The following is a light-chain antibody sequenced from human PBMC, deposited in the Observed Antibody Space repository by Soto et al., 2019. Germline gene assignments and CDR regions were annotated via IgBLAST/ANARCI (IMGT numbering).Light chain of an antibody. Sequence: DIQMTQSPSSLSASVGDRVTITCRASQSISSYLNWYQQKPGTAPKLLIYAASSLQSGVPSRFSGSGSGTDFTLTISSLQPEDFATYYCQHSYSTPPPPSAFGQGTKLEIK. J-gene: IGKJ2*01. CDR3: QHSYSTPPPPSA. V-gene: IGKV1-39*01. CDR1: QSISSY. CDR2: AAS.